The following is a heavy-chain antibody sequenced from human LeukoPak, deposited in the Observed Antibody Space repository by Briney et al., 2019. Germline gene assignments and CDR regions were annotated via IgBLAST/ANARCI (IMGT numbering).Heavy chain of an antibody. Sequence: ASVKVSCKASGYTFTSYGISWVRQAPGQGLEWMGWISAYNGNTNYAQKLQGRVTMTTDTSTSTAYMELRSLRSDDTAVYYCARDPGPSSGYYYPQSRPRFDYWGQGTLVIVSS. CDR2: ISAYNGNT. J-gene: IGHJ4*02. D-gene: IGHD3-22*01. CDR3: ARDPGPSSGYYYPQSRPRFDY. CDR1: GYTFTSYG. V-gene: IGHV1-18*01.